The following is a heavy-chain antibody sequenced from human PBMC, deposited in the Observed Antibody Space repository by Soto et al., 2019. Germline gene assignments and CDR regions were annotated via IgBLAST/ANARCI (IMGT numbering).Heavy chain of an antibody. Sequence: QVQLVQPGAEVKKPRSSVKVSFKASGGTFSSYAISWVRQAPGQGLEWIGGIIPIFGTANYAQKFQGRVTITANESTSTAYRELSSLRAEDTAVYYCARESRIFGVVISSVWGQGTTVTVSS. V-gene: IGHV1-69*01. CDR3: ARESRIFGVVISSV. J-gene: IGHJ6*02. CDR2: IIPIFGTA. CDR1: GGTFSSYA. D-gene: IGHD3-3*02.